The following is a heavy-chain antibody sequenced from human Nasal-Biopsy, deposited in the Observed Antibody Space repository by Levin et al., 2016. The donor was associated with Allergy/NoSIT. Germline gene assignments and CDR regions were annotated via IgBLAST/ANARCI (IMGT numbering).Heavy chain of an antibody. V-gene: IGHV4-59*13. CDR2: IYYGGST. CDR1: GGSISGYY. J-gene: IGHJ5*02. CDR3: VRVVTLGMGWFDP. Sequence: SETLSLTCTVSGGSISGYYWSWIRQPPGKGLEWIGYIYYGGSTNYRPSLKSRVTMAADMSKNEISLRLTSVTAADTAVYYCVRVVTLGMGWFDPWGQGTLVTVSS. D-gene: IGHD3-10*01.